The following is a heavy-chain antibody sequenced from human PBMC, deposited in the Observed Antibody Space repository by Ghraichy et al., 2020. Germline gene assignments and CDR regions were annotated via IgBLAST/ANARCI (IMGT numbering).Heavy chain of an antibody. CDR2: INPNSGGT. Sequence: ASVKVSCKASGYTFTGYYMHWVRQAPGQGLEWMGRINPNSGGTNYAQKFQGRVTMTRDTSISTAYMELSRLRSDDTAVYYCAREFVVPAATGTQNWFDPWGQGTLVTVSS. D-gene: IGHD2-2*01. CDR1: GYTFTGYY. V-gene: IGHV1-2*06. J-gene: IGHJ5*02. CDR3: AREFVVPAATGTQNWFDP.